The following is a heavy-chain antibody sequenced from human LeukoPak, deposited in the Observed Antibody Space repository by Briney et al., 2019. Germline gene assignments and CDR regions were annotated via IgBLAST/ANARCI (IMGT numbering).Heavy chain of an antibody. CDR1: GGSISSYY. D-gene: IGHD3-22*01. V-gene: IGHV4-59*01. CDR3: ARVRALSYYDSSGDLYYFDY. CDR2: IYYSGST. J-gene: IGHJ4*02. Sequence: SETLSLTCTVSGGSISSYYWSWIRQPPGKGLEWIGYIYYSGSTNYNPSLKSRVTISVDTSTNQFSLKLSSVTAADTAVYYCARVRALSYYDSSGDLYYFDYWGQGTLVTVSS.